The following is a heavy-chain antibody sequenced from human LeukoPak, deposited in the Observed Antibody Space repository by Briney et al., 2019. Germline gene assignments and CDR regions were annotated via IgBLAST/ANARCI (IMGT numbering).Heavy chain of an antibody. CDR1: GFTFSSYS. D-gene: IGHD6-13*01. CDR2: ISSTSSYI. Sequence: GGSLRLSCAASGFTFSSYSMNWVRQAPGKGLEWVSSISSTSSYIYYADSVKGRFTISRDNAKNSLYLQMNSLRAEDTAVYCCASKIAAASSFDYWAREPWSPSPQ. J-gene: IGHJ4*02. V-gene: IGHV3-21*01. CDR3: ASKIAAASSFDY.